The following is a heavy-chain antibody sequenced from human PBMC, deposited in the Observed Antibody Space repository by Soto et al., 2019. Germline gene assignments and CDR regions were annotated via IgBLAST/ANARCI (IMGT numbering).Heavy chain of an antibody. Sequence: GGSLRLSCAASGFTFNNYAMGWVRQAPGKGLEWVSAITDSGDDTYYIDSVKGRFTISRDNSKSTLYLQMNSLRAEDTAIYYCAKLGSSSWSPHYYFDYWGQGTLVTSPQ. CDR2: ITDSGDDT. CDR3: AKLGSSSWSPHYYFDY. J-gene: IGHJ4*02. CDR1: GFTFNNYA. D-gene: IGHD2-2*01. V-gene: IGHV3-23*01.